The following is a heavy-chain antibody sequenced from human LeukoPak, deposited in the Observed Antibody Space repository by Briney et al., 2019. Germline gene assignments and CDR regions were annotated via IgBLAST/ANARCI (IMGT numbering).Heavy chain of an antibody. Sequence: GGSLTLSCSASGFTFSNYAMSWLRQAPGKGLECVSVISGSGGSTNYAASVKGRFTISRDNSKNTLYLQMISLRVEDTAVYYCAKSKYDGSESYYNWFDYWGQGTLVTVSS. CDR3: AKSKYDGSESYYNWFDY. CDR1: GFTFSNYA. D-gene: IGHD3-10*01. V-gene: IGHV3-23*01. J-gene: IGHJ4*02. CDR2: ISGSGGST.